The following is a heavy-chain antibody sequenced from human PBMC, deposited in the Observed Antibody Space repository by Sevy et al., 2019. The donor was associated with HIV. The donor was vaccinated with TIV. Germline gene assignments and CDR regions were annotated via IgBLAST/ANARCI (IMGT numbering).Heavy chain of an antibody. Sequence: GGSLRLSCVASGFTFSDSWMIWVRQAPGKGLERIAFINEDGSRLGYVDSVRGRFTISRENIKNSLYLQMNNLRAEDTALYFCERDRAYSAVDYWGQGTLVTVSS. V-gene: IGHV3-7*01. CDR2: INEDGSRL. D-gene: IGHD5-18*01. J-gene: IGHJ4*02. CDR1: GFTFSDSW. CDR3: ERDRAYSAVDY.